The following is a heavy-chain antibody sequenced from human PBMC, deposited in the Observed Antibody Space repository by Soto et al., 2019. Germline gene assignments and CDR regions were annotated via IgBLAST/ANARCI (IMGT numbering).Heavy chain of an antibody. V-gene: IGHV3-23*01. CDR3: AKEADDYGVY. CDR1: GFTFSSYA. CDR2: LSGSGTST. J-gene: IGHJ4*02. D-gene: IGHD4-17*01. Sequence: EVHLLESGGGLVQPGGSLRLSCAASGFTFSSYAMSWVRQAPGKGLEWVSGLSGSGTSTYYADSVKGRFTISRDNSKNTLYLQMHSLRAEDTAVYYCAKEADDYGVYWGQGTLVTVSS.